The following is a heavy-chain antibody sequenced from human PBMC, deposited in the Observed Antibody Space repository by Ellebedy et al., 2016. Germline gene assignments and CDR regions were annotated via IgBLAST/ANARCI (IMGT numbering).Heavy chain of an antibody. J-gene: IGHJ4*02. V-gene: IGHV1-18*01. D-gene: IGHD3-22*01. CDR1: GYTFTSYG. Sequence: ASVKVSCXASGYTFTSYGISWVRQAPGQGLEWMGWISAYNGNTNYAQKLQGRVTMTTDTSTSTAYMELRSLTSDDTAVYYCARDGRPYDGSGFDYWGQGTLVTVSS. CDR3: ARDGRPYDGSGFDY. CDR2: ISAYNGNT.